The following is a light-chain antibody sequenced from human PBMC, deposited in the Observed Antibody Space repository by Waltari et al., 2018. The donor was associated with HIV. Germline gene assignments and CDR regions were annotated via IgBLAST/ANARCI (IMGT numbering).Light chain of an antibody. CDR1: SSNSGAGSD. CDR2: GNS. V-gene: IGLV1-40*01. Sequence: QSVLTQTPSVSGAPGQRVTMSCTGSSSNSGAGSDVHWYQQFPGTAPKLLIYGNSNRPSGVPDRFSGSKSGTSASLAITGLQAEDEADYYCQSYDSSLSALFGTGTKVTVL. CDR3: QSYDSSLSAL. J-gene: IGLJ1*01.